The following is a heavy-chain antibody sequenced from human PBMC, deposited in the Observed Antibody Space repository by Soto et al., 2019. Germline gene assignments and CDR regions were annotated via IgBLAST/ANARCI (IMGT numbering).Heavy chain of an antibody. Sequence: ASVKVSCKASGGTFSNHAISWVRQAPGQGLEWVGGIIPMFPTADYAQRFQGRVTITADDSTTTVYMELSGLRSEDTTMYYCARDDATYCGGDCYRYFYYGMDVWGQGTTVTVSS. J-gene: IGHJ6*02. CDR2: IIPMFPTA. CDR3: ARDDATYCGGDCYRYFYYGMDV. D-gene: IGHD2-21*02. CDR1: GGTFSNHA. V-gene: IGHV1-69*13.